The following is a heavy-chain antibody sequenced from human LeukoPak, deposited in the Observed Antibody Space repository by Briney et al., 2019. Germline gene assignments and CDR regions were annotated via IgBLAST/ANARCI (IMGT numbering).Heavy chain of an antibody. Sequence: GGSLRLSCAASGFTFSSYEMNWVRQAPGKGLEWVSYISSSGSTIYYADSVKGRFTIARDNAKNSLYLQMNSLRAEDTAVYYCAIHFGGNYFDYWGQGTLVTVSS. CDR2: ISSSGSTI. V-gene: IGHV3-48*03. J-gene: IGHJ4*02. CDR3: AIHFGGNYFDY. CDR1: GFTFSSYE. D-gene: IGHD3-10*01.